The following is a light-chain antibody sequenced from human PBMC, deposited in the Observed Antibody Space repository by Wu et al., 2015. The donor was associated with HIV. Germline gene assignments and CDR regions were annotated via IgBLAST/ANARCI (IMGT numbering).Light chain of an antibody. CDR2: DSS. J-gene: IGKJ2*01. CDR1: QSGNS. Sequence: EVVLTQSPGTLSLSPGESATLFCKVSQSGNSLTWIQKRRGQAPRLLIYDSSRRASGIPDRFIGSGSGTDFSLTIKSVLREDFAVYFCQQFEFFGLGTXLEI. CDR3: QQFEF. V-gene: IGKV3D-20*02.